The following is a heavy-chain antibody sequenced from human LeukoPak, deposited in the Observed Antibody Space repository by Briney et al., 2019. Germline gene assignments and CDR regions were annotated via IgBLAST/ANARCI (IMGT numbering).Heavy chain of an antibody. CDR1: GGSISSSSYY. CDR3: ARDRSSYAKGHYDY. CDR2: IYSSGSA. V-gene: IGHV4-39*07. Sequence: SETLSLTCTVSGGSISSSSYYWGWIRQPPGKGLEWIGSIYSSGSASYNPSLKGRVSIVLDTSKNQFSLKVTSVTAADTAVYYCARDRSSYAKGHYDYWGQGTLVTVSS. D-gene: IGHD6-6*01. J-gene: IGHJ4*01.